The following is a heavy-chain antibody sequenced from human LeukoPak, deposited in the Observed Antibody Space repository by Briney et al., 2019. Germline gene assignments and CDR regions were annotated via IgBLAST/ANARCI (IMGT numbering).Heavy chain of an antibody. V-gene: IGHV4-34*01. CDR3: ARGGAYYDLWSGYYTDWFDP. CDR2: INHSGST. D-gene: IGHD3-3*01. CDR1: GGSFSGYY. Sequence: SETLSLTCAVYGGSFSGYYWSWIRQPPGKGLEWIGEINHSGSTNYNPSLKSRVTISVDTSKNQFSLKLSSVTAADTAVYYCARGGAYYDLWSGYYTDWFDPWGQGTLVTVSS. J-gene: IGHJ5*02.